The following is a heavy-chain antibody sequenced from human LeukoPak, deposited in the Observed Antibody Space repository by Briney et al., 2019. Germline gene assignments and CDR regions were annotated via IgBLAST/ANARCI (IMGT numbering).Heavy chain of an antibody. CDR1: GFTFSTYG. J-gene: IGHJ4*02. CDR3: ARDPVDY. CDR2: IWDDGSNQ. Sequence: GGSLRLSCAASGFTFSTYGMSWVRQAPGKGLEWVALIWDDGSNQNYADSVKGRFTISRDNSRNTLYLQMNSLRDEDTAVYYCARDPVDYWGRGTLVTVSS. V-gene: IGHV3-33*08.